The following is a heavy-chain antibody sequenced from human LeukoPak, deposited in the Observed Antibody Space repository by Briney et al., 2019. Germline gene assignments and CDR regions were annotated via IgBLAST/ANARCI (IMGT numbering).Heavy chain of an antibody. CDR1: GYSFTSYW. CDR3: ATSTFGGGYYYYYMDV. J-gene: IGHJ6*03. D-gene: IGHD3-16*01. Sequence: PGESLKISCKGSGYSFTSYWIGWVRQMPGKGLEWVGIIYPDDSDTRYSPSFEGQVTISADKSINTAFLQWSSLKASDTAMYYCATSTFGGGYYYYYMDVWGMGTSVIVSS. CDR2: IYPDDSDT. V-gene: IGHV5-51*01.